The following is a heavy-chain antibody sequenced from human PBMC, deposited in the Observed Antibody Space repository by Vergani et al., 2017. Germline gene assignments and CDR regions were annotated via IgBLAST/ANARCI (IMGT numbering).Heavy chain of an antibody. CDR1: GFTFSAYW. J-gene: IGHJ2*01. Sequence: VQLVESGGGVVQPGGSLRLSCAASGFTFSAYWMNWVRQAPGKGLEWVANIKQDGSEKYYVDSVKGRFTISRDNAKNSLYLQMNSLRAEDTALYYCVKDIAASGNYWYFDLWGRGTLVTVSS. V-gene: IGHV3-7*03. CDR2: IKQDGSEK. CDR3: VKDIAASGNYWYFDL. D-gene: IGHD6-13*01.